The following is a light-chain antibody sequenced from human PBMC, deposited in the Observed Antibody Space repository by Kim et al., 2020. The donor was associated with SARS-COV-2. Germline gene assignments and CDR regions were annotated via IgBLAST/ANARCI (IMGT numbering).Light chain of an antibody. CDR1: QSVSSSY. CDR3: QQYGSSPLT. Sequence: EIVLTQSPGTLSLSPGERATLSCTASQSVSSSYLAWYQQKPGQAPRLLIYGASSRATGIPDRFSGSGSGTDFTLTISRLEPEDFAVSYCQQYGSSPLTFGGGPNVDIK. V-gene: IGKV3-20*01. CDR2: GAS. J-gene: IGKJ4*01.